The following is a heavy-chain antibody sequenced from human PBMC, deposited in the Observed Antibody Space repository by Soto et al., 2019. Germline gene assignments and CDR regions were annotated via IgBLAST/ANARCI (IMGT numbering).Heavy chain of an antibody. CDR2: IYYTGNT. Sequence: PSETLSLTCNVSGGSISNSNYYWGWIRQPPGKGLEWIGSIYYTGNTYYNPSLKSRVTISVDTSKNQFSLKLSSVTAADTAVYFCSGFLGYCSSTSCYRVWFDPWGQGTLVTVSS. D-gene: IGHD2-2*02. CDR1: GGSISNSNYY. CDR3: SGFLGYCSSTSCYRVWFDP. J-gene: IGHJ5*02. V-gene: IGHV4-39*01.